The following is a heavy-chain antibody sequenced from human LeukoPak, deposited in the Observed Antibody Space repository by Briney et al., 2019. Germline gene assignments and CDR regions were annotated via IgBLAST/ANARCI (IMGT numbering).Heavy chain of an antibody. CDR2: ISGSGGST. D-gene: IGHD3-10*01. CDR1: GFTFSSYA. Sequence: PGGSLRLSCAASGFTFSSYAMSWVRQAPGKGLEWVSAISGSGGSTYYADSVKGRFTISRDNSKNTLYLQMNSLRAEDTAVYYCAKAPYYYGSGSYSHWGQGTLVTVSS. CDR3: AKAPYYYGSGSYSH. V-gene: IGHV3-23*01. J-gene: IGHJ4*02.